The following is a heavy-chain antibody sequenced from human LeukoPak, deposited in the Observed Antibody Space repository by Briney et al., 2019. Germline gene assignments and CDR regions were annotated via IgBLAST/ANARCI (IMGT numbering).Heavy chain of an antibody. V-gene: IGHV3-15*01. CDR1: GFTFSSYG. CDR2: IKSKTDGGTT. Sequence: GGSLRLSCAASGFTFSSYGMHWVRQAPGKGLEWVGRIKSKTDGGTTDYPAPVKGRFTISRDDSQNTLSLQMNSLKTEDTAVYYCTTDKGKYYFDSSGYYNDYFDYWGQGTLVTVSS. J-gene: IGHJ4*02. D-gene: IGHD3-22*01. CDR3: TTDKGKYYFDSSGYYNDYFDY.